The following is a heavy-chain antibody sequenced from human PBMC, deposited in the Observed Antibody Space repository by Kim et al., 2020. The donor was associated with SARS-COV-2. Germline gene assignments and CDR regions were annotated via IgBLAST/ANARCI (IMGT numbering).Heavy chain of an antibody. D-gene: IGHD3-9*01. CDR2: ISGSGGST. CDR1: GFTFSSYA. V-gene: IGHV3-23*01. J-gene: IGHJ6*02. Sequence: GGSLRLSCAASGFTFSSYAMSWVRQAPGKGLEWVSAISGSGGSTYYADSVKGRFTISRDNSKNTLYLQMNSLRAEDTAVYYCAKEASPGGYYDILTGYSGYYYYYGMDVWGQGTTVTVSS. CDR3: AKEASPGGYYDILTGYSGYYYYYGMDV.